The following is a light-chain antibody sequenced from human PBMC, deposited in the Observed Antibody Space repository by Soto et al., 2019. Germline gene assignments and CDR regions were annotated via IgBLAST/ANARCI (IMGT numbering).Light chain of an antibody. J-gene: IGLJ1*01. CDR1: SSDIGGYYY. Sequence: QSLLTKSASVSGSPGQLITISCTGTSSDIGGYYYVSWYQHRPGKAPKLMIYQVTNRPSGVSNRFSGSKSGNTASLTISGLQAEDEADYYCTSYSSSSTFYVFGTGTKVTVL. CDR3: TSYSSSSTFYV. V-gene: IGLV2-14*01. CDR2: QVT.